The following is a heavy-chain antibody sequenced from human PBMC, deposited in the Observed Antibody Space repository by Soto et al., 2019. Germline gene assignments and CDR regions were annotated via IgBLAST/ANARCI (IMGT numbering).Heavy chain of an antibody. D-gene: IGHD3-10*01. CDR1: GYTFTSYA. J-gene: IGHJ6*02. V-gene: IGHV1-3*01. CDR3: ARDPDYYGSGSYSFHGYYCGMDV. CDR2: INAGNGNT. Sequence: QVQLVQSGAEVKKPGASVKVSCKASGYTFTSYAMHWVRQAPGQRLEWMGWINAGNGNTKYSQKFQGRVTITRDTSASTADMELSSRVSEDTAVYYCARDPDYYGSGSYSFHGYYCGMDVWGQGTTVTVSS.